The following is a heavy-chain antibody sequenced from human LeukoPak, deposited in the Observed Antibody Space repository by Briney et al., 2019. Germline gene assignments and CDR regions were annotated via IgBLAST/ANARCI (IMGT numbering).Heavy chain of an antibody. Sequence: PSETLSLTCTVSGGSISSGSYYWSWIRQPAGKGLEWIGRIYTSGSTNYNPSLKSRVTISVDTSKNQFSLKLSSVTVADTAVYYCARFFYYDASRPPFWGQGTLVAVSS. D-gene: IGHD3-16*01. CDR3: ARFFYYDASRPPF. CDR1: GGSISSGSYY. CDR2: IYTSGST. V-gene: IGHV4-61*02. J-gene: IGHJ4*02.